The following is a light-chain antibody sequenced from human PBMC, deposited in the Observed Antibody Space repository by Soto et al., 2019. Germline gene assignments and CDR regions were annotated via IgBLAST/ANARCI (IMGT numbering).Light chain of an antibody. CDR2: KAS. Sequence: DIQMTQSPSSLSASVGDRVTITCRASQSISSWLAWYQQKPGKAPKLLIYKASTLESGVPSRFSGSGSGTEFTLTISSLQPDDIATYYCQQYNNYSWTFGQGTKLEIK. CDR1: QSISSW. J-gene: IGKJ1*01. CDR3: QQYNNYSWT. V-gene: IGKV1-5*03.